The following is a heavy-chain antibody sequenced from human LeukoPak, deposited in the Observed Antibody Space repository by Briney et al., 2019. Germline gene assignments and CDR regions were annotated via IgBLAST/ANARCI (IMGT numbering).Heavy chain of an antibody. V-gene: IGHV1-69*05. Sequence: SVKVSCKASGGTFSSYAISWVRQAPGQGLEWMGGIIPTFGTANYAQKFQGRVTITTDESTSTAYMELSSLRSEDSAVYYCARAPGTTNYYYYYYMDVWGKGTTVTVSS. CDR1: GGTFSSYA. CDR3: ARAPGTTNYYYYYYMDV. CDR2: IIPTFGTA. J-gene: IGHJ6*03. D-gene: IGHD1-1*01.